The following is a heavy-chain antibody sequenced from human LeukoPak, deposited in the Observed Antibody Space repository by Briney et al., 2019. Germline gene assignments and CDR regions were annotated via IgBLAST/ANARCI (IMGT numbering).Heavy chain of an antibody. V-gene: IGHV3-11*01. CDR1: GFTFNDYY. CDR2: SNICGTNT. Sequence: WGSLRLSCAASGFTFNDYYMSWIRQAPGKGLEWLSYSNICGTNTHYADSVKGRFTIYRDNAKKSLYLEMNNLRAEDTAVYYCATDGAGFDTWGQGVLVAVSS. J-gene: IGHJ5*02. CDR3: ATDGAGFDT.